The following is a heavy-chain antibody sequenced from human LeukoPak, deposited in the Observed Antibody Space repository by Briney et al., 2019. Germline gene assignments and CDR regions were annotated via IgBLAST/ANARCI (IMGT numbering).Heavy chain of an antibody. Sequence: GGSLRLSCAASGFTVSSNYMSWVRQAPGKGLEWVSVIYSDGDTSYADSVKGRFTISRDISKNTLYLQMNSLRAEDTAVYYCATPSGGYWGQGTLVTVSS. CDR2: IYSDGDT. V-gene: IGHV3-66*01. CDR3: ATPSGGY. CDR1: GFTVSSNY. D-gene: IGHD6-25*01. J-gene: IGHJ4*02.